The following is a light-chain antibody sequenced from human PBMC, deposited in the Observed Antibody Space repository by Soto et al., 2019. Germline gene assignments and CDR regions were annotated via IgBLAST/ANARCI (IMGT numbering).Light chain of an antibody. CDR3: QQFDTSAT. CDR1: HSVSSNY. J-gene: IGKJ1*01. CDR2: GVS. V-gene: IGKV3-20*01. Sequence: EIVLTQSPGTLSLSPGERAILSCRASHSVSSNYLAWYQQKPGQPPRLLIYGVSSRATGIPDRFSGSGSGTDFTLTISRLEPEDFAVYYCQQFDTSATFGQGTKVDIK.